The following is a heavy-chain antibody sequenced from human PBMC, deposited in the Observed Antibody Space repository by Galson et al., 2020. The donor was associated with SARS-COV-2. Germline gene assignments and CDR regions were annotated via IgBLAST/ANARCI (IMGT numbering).Heavy chain of an antibody. V-gene: IGHV4-59*01. Sequence: SETLSLTCTVSGGSISRDYWSWIRQSPGKGLEWIGYVYYSGATDYNPSLKSRVAISIDTSKSRFSLKLTSVTAADTAIYYCARVVASGAWETYYYHAMDVWGQGTTVSVSS. CDR3: ARVVASGAWETYYYHAMDV. CDR1: GGSISRDY. J-gene: IGHJ6*02. D-gene: IGHD1-26*01. CDR2: VYYSGAT.